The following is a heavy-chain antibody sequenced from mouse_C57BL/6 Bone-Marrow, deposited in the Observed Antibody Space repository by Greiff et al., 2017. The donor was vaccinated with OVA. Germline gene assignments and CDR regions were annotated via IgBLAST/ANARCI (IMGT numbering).Heavy chain of an antibody. V-gene: IGHV10-1*01. Sequence: EVQLVESGGGLVQPKGSLKLSCAASGFSFNTYAMNWVRQAPGKGLEWVARIRSKSNNYATYYADSVKDRFTISRDDSESMLYLQMNNLKTEDTAMYYCVRHVLPDWYFDVWGTGTTVTVSS. CDR1: GFSFNTYA. J-gene: IGHJ1*03. CDR3: VRHVLPDWYFDV. CDR2: IRSKSNNYAT.